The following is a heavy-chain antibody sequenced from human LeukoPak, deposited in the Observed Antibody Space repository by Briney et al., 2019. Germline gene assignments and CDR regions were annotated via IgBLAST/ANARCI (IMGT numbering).Heavy chain of an antibody. CDR3: ARDRRSTPYYYYYMDV. Sequence: ASETLSLTCTVSGGSISSHYWSWIRQPPGKGLEWIGYIYYSGSTNYNPSLKSRVTISVDTTKNQFSLKLGSVTAADTAVYYCARDRRSTPYYYYYMDVWGKGTTVTVSS. CDR1: GGSISSHY. CDR2: IYYSGST. D-gene: IGHD1-1*01. V-gene: IGHV4-59*11. J-gene: IGHJ6*03.